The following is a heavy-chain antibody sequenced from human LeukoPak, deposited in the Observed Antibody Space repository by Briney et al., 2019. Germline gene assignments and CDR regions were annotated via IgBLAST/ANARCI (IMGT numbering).Heavy chain of an antibody. CDR2: IKQDGSEK. D-gene: IGHD4-17*01. CDR3: ARTYGDYGHGYFDY. CDR1: GFTFSSYW. Sequence: GGSLRLSCAASGFTFSSYWMSWVRQAPGKGLEWVANIKQDGSEKYYVDSVKGRFTISRDNAKNSLYLQMNSLRAEDTAVYYCARTYGDYGHGYFDYWGQGTLVTVSS. J-gene: IGHJ4*02. V-gene: IGHV3-7*01.